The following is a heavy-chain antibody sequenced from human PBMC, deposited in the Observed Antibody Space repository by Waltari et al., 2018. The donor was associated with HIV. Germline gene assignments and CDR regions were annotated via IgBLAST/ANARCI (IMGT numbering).Heavy chain of an antibody. CDR3: ARGGAAMARRENSAAFDI. J-gene: IGHJ3*02. Sequence: QLQLQESGSGLVKPSQTLSLTCAVSGGSISSGGYSWSWIRQPPGKGLEWIGYIYHSGSTYYNPSLKSRVTISVDRSKNQFSLKLSSVTAADTAVYYCARGGAAMARRENSAAFDIWGQGTMVTVSS. CDR1: GGSISSGGYS. D-gene: IGHD5-18*01. V-gene: IGHV4-30-2*01. CDR2: IYHSGST.